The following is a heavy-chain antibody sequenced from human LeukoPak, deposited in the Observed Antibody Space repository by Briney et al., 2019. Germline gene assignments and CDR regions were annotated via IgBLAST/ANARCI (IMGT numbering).Heavy chain of an antibody. D-gene: IGHD6-19*01. CDR3: ARDRGSGWYWFAP. Sequence: SVKVSCKASGGTFSSYAISWVRQAPGQGLEWMGRIIPILGIANYAQKFQGRGTITADKSTSTAYMELSSLRSEDTAVYYCARDRGSGWYWFAPWGQGTLVTVSS. V-gene: IGHV1-69*04. J-gene: IGHJ5*02. CDR2: IIPILGIA. CDR1: GGTFSSYA.